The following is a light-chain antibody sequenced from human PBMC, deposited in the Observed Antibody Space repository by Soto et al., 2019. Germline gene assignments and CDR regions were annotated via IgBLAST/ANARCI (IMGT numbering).Light chain of an antibody. CDR3: CSYAGSNLHYV. Sequence: ALTQPRSVSGSPGQSVTISCFGTGSDVGGYNYVSWYQQHPGKAPQLMIYDVTKRPSGVPDRFSGSKSGNTASLTISGLQAEEEADYYCCSYAGSNLHYVFGLGTKVTVL. V-gene: IGLV2-11*01. J-gene: IGLJ1*01. CDR1: GSDVGGYNY. CDR2: DVT.